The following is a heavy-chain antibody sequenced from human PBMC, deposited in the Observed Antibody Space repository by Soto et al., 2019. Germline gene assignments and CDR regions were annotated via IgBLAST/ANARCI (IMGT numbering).Heavy chain of an antibody. V-gene: IGHV2-5*02. J-gene: IGHJ4*02. CDR1: GFSLSTSGVG. Sequence: QITLKESGPTLVKPTQTLTLTCTFSGFSLSTSGVGVGWIRQPPGKALEWLALIYWDDDKRYSPSLKSRLTITKDTSKNQVVLTMTNMDPVDTATYYCAHTYKDIVLVPAAQRPVYFDYWGQGTLVTVSS. CDR3: AHTYKDIVLVPAAQRPVYFDY. D-gene: IGHD2-2*01. CDR2: IYWDDDK.